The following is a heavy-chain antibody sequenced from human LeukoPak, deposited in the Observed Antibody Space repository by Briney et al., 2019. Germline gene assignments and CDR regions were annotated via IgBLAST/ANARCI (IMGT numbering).Heavy chain of an antibody. Sequence: GGSLRLSCAASGFTFTDYAMSWVRQAPGKGLDWVATITASGDNTYYADSVKGRFTISRDNSKNTLFLQMNSLRAEDTAVYYCAKGRHSSSGMFDYWGQGTLVGVSS. CDR3: AKGRHSSSGMFDY. J-gene: IGHJ4*02. V-gene: IGHV3-23*01. CDR2: ITASGDNT. D-gene: IGHD1-26*01. CDR1: GFTFTDYA.